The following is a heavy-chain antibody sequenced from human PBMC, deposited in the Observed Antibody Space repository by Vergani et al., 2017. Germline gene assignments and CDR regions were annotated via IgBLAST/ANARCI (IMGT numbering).Heavy chain of an antibody. V-gene: IGHV1-24*01. CDR1: GYTLTELS. J-gene: IGHJ4*02. D-gene: IGHD3-22*01. CDR2: FDPEDGET. Sequence: QVQLVQSGAEVKKPGASVKVSCKVSGYTLTELSMHWVRQAPGKGLEWMGGFDPEDGETIYAQKFQGRVTMTEDTSTSTAYMELRSLRSDDTAVYYCARGSGLGRDYYDSSGSDYWGQGTLVTVSS. CDR3: ARGSGLGRDYYDSSGSDY.